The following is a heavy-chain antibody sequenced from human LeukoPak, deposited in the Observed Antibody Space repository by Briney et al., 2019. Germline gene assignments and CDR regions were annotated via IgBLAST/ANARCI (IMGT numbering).Heavy chain of an antibody. V-gene: IGHV3-11*04. D-gene: IGHD3-22*01. CDR1: GFTFSDYY. CDR3: ARSQSSGYYRWFDP. Sequence: PGGSLRLSCAASGFTFSDYYMSWIRQAPGKGLEWVSYISSSGSTIYYADSVKGRFTISRDNAKNSLYLQMNSLRAEDTAVYYCARSQSSGYYRWFDPWGQGTLVTVSS. J-gene: IGHJ5*02. CDR2: ISSSGSTI.